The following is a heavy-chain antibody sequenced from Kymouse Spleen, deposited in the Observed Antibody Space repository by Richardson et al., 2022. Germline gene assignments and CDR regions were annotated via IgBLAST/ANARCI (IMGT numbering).Heavy chain of an antibody. V-gene: IGHV3-73*02. CDR3: TRHRSSGPFFDY. CDR1: GFTFSGSA. Sequence: EVQLVESGGGLVQPGGSLKLSCAASGFTFSGSAMHWVRQASGKGLEWVGRIRSKANSYATAYAASVKGRFTISRDDSKNTAYLQMNSLKTEDTAVYYCTRHRSSGPFFDYWGQGTLVTVSS. J-gene: IGHJ4*02. D-gene: IGHD6-19*01. CDR2: IRSKANSYAT.